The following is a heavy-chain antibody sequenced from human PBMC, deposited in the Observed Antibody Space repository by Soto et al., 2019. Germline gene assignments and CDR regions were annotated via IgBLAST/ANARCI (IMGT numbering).Heavy chain of an antibody. V-gene: IGHV1-46*01. CDR1: GYTFTSYY. CDR3: ARDGGSDENYYYYYGMDV. D-gene: IGHD6-25*01. J-gene: IGHJ6*04. CDR2: INPSGGST. Sequence: ASVKVSCKASGYTFTSYYMHWVRQAPGQGLEWMGIINPSGGSTSYAQKFQGRVTMTRDTSTSTVYMELSSLRSEDTAVYYCARDGGSDENYYYYYGMDVWGKGTTVTVSS.